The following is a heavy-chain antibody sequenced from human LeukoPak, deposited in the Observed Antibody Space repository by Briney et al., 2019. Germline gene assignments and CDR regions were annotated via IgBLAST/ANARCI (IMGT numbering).Heavy chain of an antibody. CDR3: AKDVQAAAGFYFDS. CDR2: ISAGGTNT. D-gene: IGHD6-13*01. J-gene: IGHJ4*02. Sequence: GSPRLSCAASGFTFSSYAMRWVRQAPGKGLEWVSSISAGGTNTYYAGSVKGRCTISRDNSKNTLYLQMNSLRAEDTAVYFCAKDVQAAAGFYFDSWGQGTLVTVSS. CDR1: GFTFSSYA. V-gene: IGHV3-23*01.